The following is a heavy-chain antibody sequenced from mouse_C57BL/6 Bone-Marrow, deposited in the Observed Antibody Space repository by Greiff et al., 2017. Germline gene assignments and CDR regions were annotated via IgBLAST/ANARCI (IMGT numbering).Heavy chain of an antibody. CDR2: IDPETGGT. Sequence: VKLQESGAELVRPGASVTLSCKASGYTFTDYEMHWVQQTPVHGLEWIGAIDPETGGTASNQKFKGKGILTADKSSSTAYMELRSLTSEDSAVYYCTRFSGSPYWYFDVWGTGTTVTVSS. CDR1: GYTFTDYE. CDR3: TRFSGSPYWYFDV. D-gene: IGHD1-3*01. J-gene: IGHJ1*03. V-gene: IGHV1-15*01.